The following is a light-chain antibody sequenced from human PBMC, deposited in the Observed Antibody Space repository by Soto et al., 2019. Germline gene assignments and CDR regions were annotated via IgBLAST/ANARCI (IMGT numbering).Light chain of an antibody. CDR3: GTWDSSLSAWV. Sequence: QSVLTQPPSVSAAPGQKVTISCSGGSSNIGNNYVAWYQQLPGAAPQLLIYDNSERPSGIPDRFSGSKSGTSATPGISGLQTGDEADYYCGTWDSSLSAWVFGGGTKLTVL. CDR2: DNS. CDR1: SSNIGNNY. V-gene: IGLV1-51*01. J-gene: IGLJ3*02.